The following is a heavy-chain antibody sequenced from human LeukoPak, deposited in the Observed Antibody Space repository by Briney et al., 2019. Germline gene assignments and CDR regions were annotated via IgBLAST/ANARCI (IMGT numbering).Heavy chain of an antibody. Sequence: GGSLRLSCAASGFTLSSYGMDWVREAPGKGLEWVAVIWYGGSNKYYADSVKGRFTISRDNSENTLYLQINSLRAEDRAVFYGARHVGIRPWFRDYYGLDAWGQGATVTVSS. V-gene: IGHV3-33*08. CDR2: IWYGGSNK. CDR3: ARHVGIRPWFRDYYGLDA. CDR1: GFTLSSYG. J-gene: IGHJ6*02. D-gene: IGHD5-18*01.